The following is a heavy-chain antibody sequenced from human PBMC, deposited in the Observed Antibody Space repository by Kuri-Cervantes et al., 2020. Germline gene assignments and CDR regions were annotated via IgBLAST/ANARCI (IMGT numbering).Heavy chain of an antibody. J-gene: IGHJ4*02. D-gene: IGHD6-13*01. V-gene: IGHV3-30*02. CDR1: GFTFSSYG. CDR3: AKEVAAAAGTEFGY. CDR2: IWYDGSNK. Sequence: GGSLRLSCAASGFTFSSYGMHWVRQAPGKGLEWVAVIWYDGSNKYYADSVKGRFTISRDNSKNTLYLQMNSLRAEDTAVYYCAKEVAAAAGTEFGYWGQGTLVTVSS.